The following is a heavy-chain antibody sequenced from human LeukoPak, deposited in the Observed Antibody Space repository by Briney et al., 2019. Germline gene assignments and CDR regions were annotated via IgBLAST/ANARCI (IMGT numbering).Heavy chain of an antibody. V-gene: IGHV3-23*01. CDR1: GFTFASYA. CDR3: ARDSGIYDSSGYYGLSYYGMDV. CDR2: ISGSDGST. J-gene: IGHJ6*02. Sequence: PGGSLRLSCAASGFTFASYAMTWVRQAPGKGLEWFSAISGSDGSTYYADSVKGRFTISRDNYKNTLYLQMNSLRAEDTAVYYCARDSGIYDSSGYYGLSYYGMDVWGQGTMVTVSS. D-gene: IGHD3-22*01.